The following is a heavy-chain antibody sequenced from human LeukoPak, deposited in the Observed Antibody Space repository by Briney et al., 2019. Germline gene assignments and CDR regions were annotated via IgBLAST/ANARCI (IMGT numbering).Heavy chain of an antibody. D-gene: IGHD3-9*01. V-gene: IGHV4-39*07. CDR1: GGSISSSSYY. Sequence: SETLSLTCTVSGGSISSSSYYWGWIRQPPGKGLEWIGIIYYSGSTNYNPSLKSRVTISVDTSKNQVSLKLSSVTAADTAVYYCARGHDILTGYYTEKYYFDYWGQGTLVTVSS. CDR2: IYYSGST. CDR3: ARGHDILTGYYTEKYYFDY. J-gene: IGHJ4*02.